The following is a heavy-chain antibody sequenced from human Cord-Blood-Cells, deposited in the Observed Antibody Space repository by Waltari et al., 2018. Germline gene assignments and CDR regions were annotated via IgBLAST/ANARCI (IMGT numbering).Heavy chain of an antibody. J-gene: IGHJ2*01. V-gene: IGHV1-2*02. CDR1: GYTFTGYY. D-gene: IGHD7-27*01. CDR3: ARAAAVWGLWYFDL. Sequence: QVQLVQSGAEVKKPGASVKVSCKASGYTFTGYYMHWVRQAPGQGLEWMGRNHPKRGGTNYAQKFQCRVTMTRDTSSSPAYMELSRLRSDDTAVYYCARAAAVWGLWYFDLWGRGTLVTVSS. CDR2: NHPKRGGT.